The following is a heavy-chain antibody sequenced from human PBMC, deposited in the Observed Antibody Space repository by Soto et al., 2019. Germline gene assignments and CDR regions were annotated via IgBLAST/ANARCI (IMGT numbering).Heavy chain of an antibody. CDR2: IYHSGST. CDR1: GGSISSSNW. J-gene: IGHJ6*02. V-gene: IGHV4-4*02. Sequence: SETLSLTCAVSGGSISSSNWWSWVRQPPGKGLEWIGEIYHSGSTNYNPSLKSRVTISVDKSKNQFSLKLSSVTAADTAVYYCTRHDSNYDFWSGSPPRYGMDVWGQGTTVTVSS. D-gene: IGHD3-3*01. CDR3: TRHDSNYDFWSGSPPRYGMDV.